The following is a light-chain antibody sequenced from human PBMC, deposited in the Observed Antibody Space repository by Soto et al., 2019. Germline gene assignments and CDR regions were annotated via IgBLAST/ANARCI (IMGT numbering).Light chain of an antibody. CDR3: QHYGSART. CDR2: AAS. J-gene: IGKJ1*01. V-gene: IGKV3-20*01. Sequence: ELVLTQSPGTLSLSPGERATLSCRASQSISSSYLAWYQHKPGQPPRLLMYAASSRATGTPDRFSGSGSGTDYTLTISRLEPEDFPVYYCQHYGSARTFGQGTKMEIK. CDR1: QSISSSY.